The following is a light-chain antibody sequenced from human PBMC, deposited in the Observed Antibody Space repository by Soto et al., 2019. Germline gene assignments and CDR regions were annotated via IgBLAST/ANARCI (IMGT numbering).Light chain of an antibody. CDR2: DAS. Sequence: DIQITHSPSILSASVGDSVTITCRSSQSVSRWLAWYQQKPGKAPKLLIYDASSLNSGVPSRFSGSQSGTEFTLTITSLLPDDFATYFCQQYSSYSLPTLGGGTKVDIK. J-gene: IGKJ4*01. CDR1: QSVSRW. V-gene: IGKV1-5*01. CDR3: QQYSSYSLPT.